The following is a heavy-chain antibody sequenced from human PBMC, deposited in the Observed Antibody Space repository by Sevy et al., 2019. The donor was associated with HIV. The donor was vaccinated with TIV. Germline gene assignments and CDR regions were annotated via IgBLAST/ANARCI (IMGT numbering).Heavy chain of an antibody. J-gene: IGHJ6*02. Sequence: GGSLRLSCAASGFTCSSYAMHWVRQAPGKGLEWVAVISYDGSNKYYADSVKGRFTISRDNSKNTLYLQMNSLRAEDTAVYYCARDISGYSSSATMYYYYYYGMDVWGQGTTVTVSS. CDR1: GFTCSSYA. CDR2: ISYDGSNK. D-gene: IGHD6-6*01. CDR3: ARDISGYSSSATMYYYYYYGMDV. V-gene: IGHV3-30-3*01.